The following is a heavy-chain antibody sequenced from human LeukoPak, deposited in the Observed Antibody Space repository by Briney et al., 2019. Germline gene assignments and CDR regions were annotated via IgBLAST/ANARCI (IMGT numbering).Heavy chain of an antibody. Sequence: SETLSLTCTVSGGFISTYWWNWIRQPPGKGPEWIGKIYYSGRTVYNPSLKSRVTMSVDTTNNQFSLRLTSVTAADTAVYFCAKAGNYRHMNYLDPWGQGALVTVSS. J-gene: IGHJ5*02. CDR3: AKAGNYRHMNYLDP. CDR1: GGFISTYW. D-gene: IGHD4-11*01. CDR2: IYYSGRT. V-gene: IGHV4-59*12.